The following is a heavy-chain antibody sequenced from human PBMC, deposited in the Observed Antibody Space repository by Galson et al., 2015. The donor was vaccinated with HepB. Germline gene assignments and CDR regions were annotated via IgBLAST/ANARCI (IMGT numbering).Heavy chain of an antibody. Sequence: RLSCAASGFTFSNFAMHWVRQGPGKGLEWLAVISFHGNDKYYADSVKGRFTISRDNSKNTLYLQMSSLTAEDTAVYYCARDWGTLSGSYYPLYYFDFWGQGTLVTVSS. V-gene: IGHV3-30-3*01. CDR1: GFTFSNFA. CDR2: ISFHGNDK. CDR3: ARDWGTLSGSYYPLYYFDF. D-gene: IGHD1-26*01. J-gene: IGHJ4*02.